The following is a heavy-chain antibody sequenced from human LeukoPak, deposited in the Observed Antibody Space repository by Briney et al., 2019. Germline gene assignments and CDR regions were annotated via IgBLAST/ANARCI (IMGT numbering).Heavy chain of an antibody. J-gene: IGHJ4*02. CDR3: ASLQNYYDSSGSFDY. Sequence: PGGSLRLSCAASGFTFSSYAMSWVRQAPGKGLEWVSAISGSGGSTQYADSVKGRFTISRDNSKNTLYLQMISLRAEDTAVYYCASLQNYYDSSGSFDYWGQGTLVTVSS. V-gene: IGHV3-23*01. CDR1: GFTFSSYA. D-gene: IGHD3-22*01. CDR2: ISGSGGST.